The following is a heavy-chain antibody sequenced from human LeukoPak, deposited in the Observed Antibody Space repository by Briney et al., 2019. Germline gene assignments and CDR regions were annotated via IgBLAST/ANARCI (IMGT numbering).Heavy chain of an antibody. CDR1: GGFIMGYY. Sequence: PSETLSLTCTGRGGFIMGYYWSWLRQPPGKGLEYIGYIHYSGSTHYNPSLKSRVTISVDTSKNQFSLKLSSVTAADTAVYYCARTQRQWPYTYDSWGQGTLVTVSS. CDR2: IHYSGST. CDR3: ARTQRQWPYTYDS. J-gene: IGHJ4*02. D-gene: IGHD6-19*01. V-gene: IGHV4-59*01.